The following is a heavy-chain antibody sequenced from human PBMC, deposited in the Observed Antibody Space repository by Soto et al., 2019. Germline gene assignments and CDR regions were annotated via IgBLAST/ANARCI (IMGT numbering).Heavy chain of an antibody. D-gene: IGHD1-26*01. V-gene: IGHV4-59*01. CDR1: GGSISSYY. Sequence: PSETLSLTCTVSGGSISSYYWSWIRQPPGKGLEWIGYIYYSGGTNYNPSLKSRVTISVDTSKNQFSLKLGSVTAADTAVYYCARGLRGSYGYWGQGALVNVSS. J-gene: IGHJ4*02. CDR3: ARGLRGSYGY. CDR2: IYYSGGT.